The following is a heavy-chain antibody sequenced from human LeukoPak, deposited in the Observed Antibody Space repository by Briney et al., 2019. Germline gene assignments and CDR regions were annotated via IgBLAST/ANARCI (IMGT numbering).Heavy chain of an antibody. CDR2: INHSGST. J-gene: IGHJ6*03. CDR1: GGSFSGYY. Sequence: SETLSLTCAVYGGSFSGYYWSWIRQPPGKGLEWIGEINHSGSTNYNPSLKSRVTTSVDTSKNQFSLKLNSVTAADTAVYYCARTIEVRYFGRGNFFYMDVWGKGTTVTVSS. V-gene: IGHV4-34*01. CDR3: ARTIEVRYFGRGNFFYMDV. D-gene: IGHD3-9*01.